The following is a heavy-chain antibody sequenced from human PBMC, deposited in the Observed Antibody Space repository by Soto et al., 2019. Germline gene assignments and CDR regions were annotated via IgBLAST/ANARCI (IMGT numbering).Heavy chain of an antibody. CDR1: GGTFSSYA. CDR3: ASSFIAAAEYYYYGMDV. V-gene: IGHV1-69*13. D-gene: IGHD6-13*01. Sequence: SVKVSCKASGGTFSSYAISWVRQAPGQGLEWMGGIIPIFGTANYAQKFQGRVTITADESTSTAYMELSSLRSEDTAVYYCASSFIAAAEYYYYGMDVWGQGTTVTVSS. J-gene: IGHJ6*02. CDR2: IIPIFGTA.